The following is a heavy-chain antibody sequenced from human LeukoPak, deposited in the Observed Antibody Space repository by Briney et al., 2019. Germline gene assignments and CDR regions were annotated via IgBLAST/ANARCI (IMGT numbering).Heavy chain of an antibody. V-gene: IGHV3-53*01. CDR1: GFTVSSNF. J-gene: IGHJ6*02. D-gene: IGHD3-9*01. CDR2: IYGGGST. Sequence: GGSLRLSCAASGFTVSSNFMSWVRQAPRKGLECVSVIYGGGSTYYADSVKGRFTISRDTSKNTLHLQMNSLRAEDTAVYYCARNPSYDILTGYSDYYGMDVWGQGTTVTVSS. CDR3: ARNPSYDILTGYSDYYGMDV.